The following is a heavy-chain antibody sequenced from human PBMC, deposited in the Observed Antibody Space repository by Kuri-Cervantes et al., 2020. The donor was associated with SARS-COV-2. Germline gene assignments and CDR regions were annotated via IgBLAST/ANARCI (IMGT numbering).Heavy chain of an antibody. D-gene: IGHD3-3*01. CDR3: AKLASPFLEWLFFRTRDAFDI. J-gene: IGHJ3*02. CDR1: GFTFSSYW. CDR2: IRYDGSNK. V-gene: IGHV3-30*02. Sequence: GGSLRLSCAASGFTFSSYWMSWVRQAPGKGLEWVAFIRYDGSNKYYADSVKGRFTISRDNSKNTLYLQMNSLRAEDTAVYYCAKLASPFLEWLFFRTRDAFDIWGQGTMVTVSS.